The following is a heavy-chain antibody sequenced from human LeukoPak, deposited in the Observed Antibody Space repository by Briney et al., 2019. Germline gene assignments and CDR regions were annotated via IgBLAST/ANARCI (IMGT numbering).Heavy chain of an antibody. CDR2: IKKDGSEK. Sequence: PGGSLRLSCAAAGFTSSSYWMSWVRQAPGKGLEWVANIKKDGSEKYYVDPVKGRFTISRDNAKNSLYLQMNSLRAEDTAVYYCARGLYSSTTYYFDYWGQGTLVTVSS. D-gene: IGHD6-13*01. CDR3: ARGLYSSTTYYFDY. V-gene: IGHV3-7*03. CDR1: GFTSSSYW. J-gene: IGHJ4*02.